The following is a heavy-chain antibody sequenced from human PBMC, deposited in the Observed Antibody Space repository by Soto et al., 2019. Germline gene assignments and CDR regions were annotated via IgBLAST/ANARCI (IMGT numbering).Heavy chain of an antibody. J-gene: IGHJ5*02. Sequence: QVQLVQSGAEVKKPGSSMKVSCKASGSTFCSYAISRVRQAPGQGLERMGGIIPIFGTANYAQKIQGRVTITADESTSTAYMELSSLRSEDTAVYYCASLILPGYCISTSCYRRSNWFDPWGQGTLVTVSS. CDR2: IIPIFGTA. CDR1: GSTFCSYA. V-gene: IGHV1-69*12. D-gene: IGHD2-2*01. CDR3: ASLILPGYCISTSCYRRSNWFDP.